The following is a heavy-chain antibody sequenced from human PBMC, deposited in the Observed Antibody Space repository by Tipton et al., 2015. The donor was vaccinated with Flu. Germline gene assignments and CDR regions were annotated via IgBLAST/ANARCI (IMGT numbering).Heavy chain of an antibody. D-gene: IGHD4-17*01. CDR2: MYDSGST. CDR3: ARVAAYGDPTTEYFDY. CDR1: GDSVSSGGHF. V-gene: IGHV4-31*11. Sequence: TLSLTCVVTGDSVSSGGHFWGWVRQHPGKGLEWIGYMYDSGSTYYTPSLKSRVTISVDTPHNQFSLRLTSVTAADTAMYYCARVAAYGDPTTEYFDYWGQGTLVTVSS. J-gene: IGHJ4*02.